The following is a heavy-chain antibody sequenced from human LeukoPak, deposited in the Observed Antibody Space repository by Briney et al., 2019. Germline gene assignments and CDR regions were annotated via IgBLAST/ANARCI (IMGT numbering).Heavy chain of an antibody. CDR3: AREQICSGGSCQEGVDY. V-gene: IGHV4-34*01. CDR1: GGSFSGYY. CDR2: INHSGST. J-gene: IGHJ4*02. D-gene: IGHD2-15*01. Sequence: SETLSLTCAVYGGSFSGYYWSWIRQPPGKGLEWIGEINHSGSTNYNPSLKSRVTISVDTSKNQFSLKLSSVTAADTAVYYCAREQICSGGSCQEGVDYWGQGTLVTVSS.